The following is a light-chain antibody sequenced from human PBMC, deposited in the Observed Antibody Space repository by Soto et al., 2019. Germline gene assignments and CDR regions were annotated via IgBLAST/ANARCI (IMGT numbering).Light chain of an antibody. CDR1: QSISSY. CDR3: QQTDTTPIT. Sequence: DIQMTQSPSSLCASLGDIVTITCRASQSISSYLNWYQQKPGKAPKLLIYAASSLQSGVPSRFSGSGSGTDFTLTISSLQPEDFATYFCQQTDTTPITFGQGTRLEIK. V-gene: IGKV1-39*01. CDR2: AAS. J-gene: IGKJ5*01.